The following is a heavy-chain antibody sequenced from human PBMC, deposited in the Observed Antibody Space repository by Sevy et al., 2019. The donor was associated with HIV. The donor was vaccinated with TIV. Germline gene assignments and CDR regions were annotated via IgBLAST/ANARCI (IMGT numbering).Heavy chain of an antibody. Sequence: GGSLRLSCAASGFTFSMYSMNWVRQAPGKGLEWVSSISSSSSYIYYADSVKGRFTISRDNAKNSLYLQMNSLRAEDTAVYYCAGAAARNLGHGMDVWGQGTTVTVSS. J-gene: IGHJ6*02. CDR2: ISSSSSYI. V-gene: IGHV3-21*01. D-gene: IGHD6-13*01. CDR3: AGAAARNLGHGMDV. CDR1: GFTFSMYS.